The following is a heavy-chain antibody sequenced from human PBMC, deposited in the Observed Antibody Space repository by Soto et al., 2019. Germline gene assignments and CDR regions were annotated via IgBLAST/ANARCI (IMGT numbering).Heavy chain of an antibody. CDR1: GYSFTSYW. V-gene: IGHV5-10-1*01. D-gene: IGHD6-13*01. Sequence: GESLKISCKGSGYSFTSYWISWVRQMPGKGLEWMGRIDPSDSYTNYSPSFQGHVTISADKSISTAYLQWSSLKASDTAMYYCARQSRLEGIAAAGMARWGQGTLVTVSS. CDR2: IDPSDSYT. CDR3: ARQSRLEGIAAAGMAR. J-gene: IGHJ4*02.